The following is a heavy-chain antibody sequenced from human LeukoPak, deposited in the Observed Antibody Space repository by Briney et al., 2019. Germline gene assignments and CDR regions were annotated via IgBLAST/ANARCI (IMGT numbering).Heavy chain of an antibody. CDR3: AREDTVGIGIDY. CDR2: INTDGSST. CDR1: GFTFSSYW. V-gene: IGHV3-74*01. J-gene: IGHJ4*02. Sequence: GGSLRLSCAASGFTFSSYWMHWVRKAPGKGLVWVSRINTDGSSTTYADSVKGRFTISRDNAKNTLYLQMNSLRAEDTAVYYCAREDTVGIGIDYWGQGTLVTVSS. D-gene: IGHD5-18*01.